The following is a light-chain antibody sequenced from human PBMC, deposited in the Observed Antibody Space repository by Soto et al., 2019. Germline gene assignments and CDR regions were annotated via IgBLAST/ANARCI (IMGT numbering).Light chain of an antibody. Sequence: EIVLTQSPGTLSLSPGERATLSCRASQSVSSSYLAWYQQKPGQAPRLLIYGASRRATGIPDRFSGGGSGTDFTLTISRLEPEDFAVYYCQQFGSSFYTFGQGTKVDI. CDR3: QQFGSSFYT. J-gene: IGKJ2*01. CDR2: GAS. V-gene: IGKV3-20*01. CDR1: QSVSSSY.